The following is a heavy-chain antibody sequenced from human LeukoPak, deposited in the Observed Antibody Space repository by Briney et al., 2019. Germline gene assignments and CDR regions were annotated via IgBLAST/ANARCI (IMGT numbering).Heavy chain of an antibody. CDR3: ARDRLGPSFSVSHFDL. Sequence: GGSLRLYCATSRFTFVDYGLSWVRRAPGKGLEWLCAINYNGAITDYADSVKGRFTISRDNAKKSLYLRMDSLRAEDTALYYCARDRLGPSFSVSHFDLWGQGTLVTVSS. CDR1: RFTFVDYG. D-gene: IGHD3-3*02. V-gene: IGHV3-20*04. CDR2: INYNGAIT. J-gene: IGHJ4*02.